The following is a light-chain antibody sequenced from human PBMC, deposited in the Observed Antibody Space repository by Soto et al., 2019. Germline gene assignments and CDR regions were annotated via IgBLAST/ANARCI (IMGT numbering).Light chain of an antibody. Sequence: EFAFTPPPGTLSLSSGNRGTLSCRASQSVGSGFLAWYQQKPGQAPRRLISGTFGRATGLPHRFSGSGSGTDFTLTISRLEPEDFAMYYCQQYGSAPRWTVGPGTKVDI. J-gene: IGKJ1*01. CDR1: QSVGSGF. V-gene: IGKV3-20*01. CDR3: QQYGSAPRWT. CDR2: GTF.